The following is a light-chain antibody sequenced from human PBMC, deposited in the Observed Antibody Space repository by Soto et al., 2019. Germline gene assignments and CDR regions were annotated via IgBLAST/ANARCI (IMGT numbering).Light chain of an antibody. CDR1: SSDVGGYNY. J-gene: IGLJ2*01. V-gene: IGLV2-14*01. CDR3: SSYTSSNTLR. Sequence: LIQPASVSGSRGQSITISCTGASSDVGGYNYVSWYQQFPGRAPKVMIYEVTNRPSGVSNRFSGSKSGNTASLTISGLQAEDEADYYCSSYTSSNTLRFGGGTK. CDR2: EVT.